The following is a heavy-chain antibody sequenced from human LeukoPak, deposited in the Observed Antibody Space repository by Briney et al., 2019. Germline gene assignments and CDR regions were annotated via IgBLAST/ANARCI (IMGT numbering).Heavy chain of an antibody. Sequence: ASVKVSCKASGGXFSSYAVSWVRQAPGQGLEWMGGIIPIFGTANYAQKFQGRVTITADESTSTAYMELSSLRSEDTAVYHCARGPYSGSYDYYFDYWGQGTLVTVSS. CDR1: GGXFSSYA. J-gene: IGHJ4*02. CDR3: ARGPYSGSYDYYFDY. D-gene: IGHD1-26*01. CDR2: IIPIFGTA. V-gene: IGHV1-69*13.